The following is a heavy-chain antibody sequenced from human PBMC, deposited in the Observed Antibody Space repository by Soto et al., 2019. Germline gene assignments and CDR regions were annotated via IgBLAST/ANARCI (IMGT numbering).Heavy chain of an antibody. D-gene: IGHD6-19*01. CDR2: IDWDDDK. Sequence: SGPTLVNPTQTLTLTCTFSGFSLSTSGMCVSWIRQPPGKALEWLARIDWDDDKYYSTSLKTRLTISKDTSKNQVVLTMTNMDPVDTATYYCARMLDVAVAGRWDYYYYGMDVWGQGTTVTVSS. CDR1: GFSLSTSGMC. V-gene: IGHV2-70*11. CDR3: ARMLDVAVAGRWDYYYYGMDV. J-gene: IGHJ6*02.